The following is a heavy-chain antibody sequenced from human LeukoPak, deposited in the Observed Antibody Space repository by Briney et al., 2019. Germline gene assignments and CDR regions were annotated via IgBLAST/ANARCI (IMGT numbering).Heavy chain of an antibody. CDR1: GFIFNNYA. D-gene: IGHD6-19*01. V-gene: IGHV3-9*01. CDR2: ISWNSGSI. Sequence: GGSLRLSCAGSGFIFNNYAMHWVRQPPGKGLEWVSGISWNSGSIDYADSVKGRFTISRDNAKNSLYLQMYSLRVEDTAFYYCAKDNRRHYTSGPNPDSLHWGQGALVTVSS. J-gene: IGHJ4*02. CDR3: AKDNRRHYTSGPNPDSLH.